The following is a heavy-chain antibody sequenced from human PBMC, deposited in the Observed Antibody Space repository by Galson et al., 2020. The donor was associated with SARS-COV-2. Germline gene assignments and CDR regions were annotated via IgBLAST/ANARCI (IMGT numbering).Heavy chain of an antibody. CDR1: GFTFSSYG. CDR3: AKNEQRYSSGWYYFDY. CDR2: ISYDGSNK. D-gene: IGHD6-19*01. Sequence: GGSLRLSCAASGFTFSSYGMHWVRQAPGNWLEWVAVISYDGSNKYYADSVKGRFTISRDNSKNTLYLQMNSLRAEDTAVYYCAKNEQRYSSGWYYFDYWGQGTLVTVSS. V-gene: IGHV3-30*18. J-gene: IGHJ4*02.